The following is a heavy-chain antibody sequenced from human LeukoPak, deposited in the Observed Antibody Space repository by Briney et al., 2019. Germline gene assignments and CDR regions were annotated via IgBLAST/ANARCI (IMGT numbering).Heavy chain of an antibody. Sequence: GGSLRLSCAASGFTFDDYAMHWVRQAPGKGLEWVSGISWNSGTIGYADSVKGRFTISRDNAKNSLYLQMNSLRAEDTAVYYCAKDAFLSFYRASKERNSPDYWGQGTLVTVSS. D-gene: IGHD2/OR15-2a*01. V-gene: IGHV3-9*01. CDR2: ISWNSGTI. J-gene: IGHJ4*02. CDR1: GFTFDDYA. CDR3: AKDAFLSFYRASKERNSPDY.